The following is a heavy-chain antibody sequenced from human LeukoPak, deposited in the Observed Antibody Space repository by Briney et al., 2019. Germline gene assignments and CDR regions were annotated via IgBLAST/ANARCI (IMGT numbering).Heavy chain of an antibody. CDR2: IIPIFGTA. D-gene: IGHD2-15*01. CDR1: GGTFSSYA. V-gene: IGHV1-69*13. Sequence: ASVKVSCKASGGTFSSYAISWVRQAPGQGLEWMGGIIPIFGTANYAQKFQGRVTITADESTSTAYMELSSLRSEDTAVYYCARDIDYCSGGSCYSGGYYFDYWGQGTLVTVSS. J-gene: IGHJ4*02. CDR3: ARDIDYCSGGSCYSGGYYFDY.